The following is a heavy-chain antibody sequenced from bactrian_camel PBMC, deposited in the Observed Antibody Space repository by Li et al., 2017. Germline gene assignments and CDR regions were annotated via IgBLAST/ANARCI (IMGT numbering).Heavy chain of an antibody. V-gene: IGHV3S1*01. Sequence: HVQLVESGGGSVQTGGSLRLSCAASGDTSGNYCMGWLRQAPGKEREGVAVLYTGGDATYYADSVEGRFTISRDDANNMLYLQMNSLKPEDTAVYYCAARTVVAGVPSLTRKGMFGYWDQGTQVTVS. CDR1: GDTSGNYC. CDR3: AARTVVAGVPSLTRKGMFGY. D-gene: IGHD6*01. J-gene: IGHJ6*01. CDR2: LYTGGDAT.